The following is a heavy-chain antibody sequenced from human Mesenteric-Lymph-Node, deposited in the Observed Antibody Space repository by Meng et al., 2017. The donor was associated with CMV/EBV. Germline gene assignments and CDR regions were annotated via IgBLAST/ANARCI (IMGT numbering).Heavy chain of an antibody. CDR1: GGSFSGYY. V-gene: IGHV4-34*01. D-gene: IGHD4-23*01. Sequence: RGGGGRVQPSGAPPPTWASDGGSFSGYYGSWIRQPPGKGLGWIGEINHSGSTNYNPSLRSRVTISVDTSKNQFSLKLSSVTAADTAVYYCARHQRWLKSEGGFNYWGQGTLVTVSS. CDR2: INHSGST. J-gene: IGHJ4*02. CDR3: ARHQRWLKSEGGFNY.